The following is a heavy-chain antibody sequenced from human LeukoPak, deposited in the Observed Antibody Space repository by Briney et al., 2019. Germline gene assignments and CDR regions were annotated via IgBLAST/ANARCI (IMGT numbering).Heavy chain of an antibody. V-gene: IGHV3-30*02. Sequence: GGSLRLSCAASGFTFSSYGMHWVRQAPGKGLEWVAFIRYDGSNKYYADSVKGRFTISRDNSKNTLYLQMNSLRAEDTAVYYCAKDQGYYYDSSPPDYWGRGTLVTVSS. CDR2: IRYDGSNK. D-gene: IGHD3-22*01. J-gene: IGHJ4*02. CDR3: AKDQGYYYDSSPPDY. CDR1: GFTFSSYG.